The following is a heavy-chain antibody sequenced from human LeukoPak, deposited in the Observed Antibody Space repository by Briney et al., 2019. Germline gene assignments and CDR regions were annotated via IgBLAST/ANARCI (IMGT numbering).Heavy chain of an antibody. V-gene: IGHV3-15*04. Sequence: GGSLRLSCAASGFTFADAWMSWARQAPGKGLEWVGRIESKVDVGTILYAAPVKGRFTTTRDDSKSTLYLQMNSLRTEDTAVYYCRVDSSGLRWGQGTLVTVSS. CDR3: RVDSSGLR. D-gene: IGHD3-22*01. CDR1: GFTFADAW. CDR2: IESKVDVGTI. J-gene: IGHJ4*02.